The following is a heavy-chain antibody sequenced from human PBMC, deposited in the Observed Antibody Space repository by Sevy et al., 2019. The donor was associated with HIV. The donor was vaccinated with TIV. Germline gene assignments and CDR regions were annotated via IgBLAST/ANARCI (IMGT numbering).Heavy chain of an antibody. CDR2: FDPEDGET. J-gene: IGHJ4*02. D-gene: IGHD3-16*02. Sequence: ASVKVSCKVSGYTLTELSMHWVRQAPGKGLEWMGGFDPEDGETIYAQKFQGRVTMTEDTSTDTAYMELGSLRSEDTAVYYCATGSQYIAEFDYWGQGTLVTVSS. CDR1: GYTLTELS. V-gene: IGHV1-24*01. CDR3: ATGSQYIAEFDY.